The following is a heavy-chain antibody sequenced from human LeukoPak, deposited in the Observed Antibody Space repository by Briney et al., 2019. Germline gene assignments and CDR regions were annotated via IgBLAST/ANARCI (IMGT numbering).Heavy chain of an antibody. J-gene: IGHJ4*02. CDR3: ANGPSYYDFWSGRGGEYFDY. Sequence: GGSLRLSCAASGFTFSSYAMSWVRQAPGKGLEWVSATSGSGGSTYYADSVKGRFTISRDNSKNTLYLQMNSLRAEDTAVYYCANGPSYYDFWSGRGGEYFDYWGQGTLVTVSS. CDR1: GFTFSSYA. V-gene: IGHV3-23*01. D-gene: IGHD3-3*01. CDR2: TSGSGGST.